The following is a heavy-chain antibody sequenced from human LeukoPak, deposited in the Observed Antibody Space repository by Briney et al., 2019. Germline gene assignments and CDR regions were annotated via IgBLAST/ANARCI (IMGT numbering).Heavy chain of an antibody. V-gene: IGHV4-59*01. D-gene: IGHD3-16*01. CDR2: IYRGST. J-gene: IGHJ4*02. Sequence: PSETLSLTCSVSGVSIRTYYWNWIRQPPGKGPEWLGYIYRGSTNFYPSFESRVTISVETSKNQFSLKLTSVTAADTAVYYCAGGGDFEIDYWGQGILVTVSS. CDR3: AGGGDFEIDY. CDR1: GVSIRTYY.